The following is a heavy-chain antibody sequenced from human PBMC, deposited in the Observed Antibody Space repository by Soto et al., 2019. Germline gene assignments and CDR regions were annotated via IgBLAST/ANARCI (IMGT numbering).Heavy chain of an antibody. CDR1: GGSISSYY. CDR3: AKGNTLVVPAAPFRTWFDL. V-gene: IGHV4-59*01. Sequence: SETLSLTCTVSGGSISSYYWSWIRQPPGKGLEWIGYIYYSGSTNYNPSLKSRVTISVDTSKNQFSLKLSSVTAADTAVYYCAKGNTLVVPAAPFRTWFDLWGQGSLVTV. D-gene: IGHD2-2*01. CDR2: IYYSGST. J-gene: IGHJ5*02.